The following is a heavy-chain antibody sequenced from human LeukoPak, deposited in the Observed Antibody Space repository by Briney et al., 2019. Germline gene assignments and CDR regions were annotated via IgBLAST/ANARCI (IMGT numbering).Heavy chain of an antibody. CDR1: GYTFFNFG. CDR3: ARVFGYYYFYMNV. Sequence: ASVKVSCKASGYTFFNFGLIWVRQAPGQGLEWMGWISPENGDTNYAQTFQDRVTMTTDTSTNTAYMELRSLTSDDTAVYFCARVFGYYYFYMNVWGEGTTVIISS. D-gene: IGHD3/OR15-3a*01. J-gene: IGHJ6*03. CDR2: ISPENGDT. V-gene: IGHV1-18*01.